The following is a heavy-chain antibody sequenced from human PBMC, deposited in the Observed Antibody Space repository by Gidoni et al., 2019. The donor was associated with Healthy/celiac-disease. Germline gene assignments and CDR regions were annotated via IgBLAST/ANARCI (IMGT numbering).Heavy chain of an antibody. CDR2: IKSKTDGETI. CDR1: GFTFSNAW. CDR3: TTGQNDILTGYYQDY. Sequence: EVQLVESGGGLVKPGGSLRLSCAASGFTFSNAWMSWVRQAPGKGLEWVVRIKSKTDGETIDYAAPVKGRFTISRDDSKNTLYLQMNSLKTEDTAVYYCTTGQNDILTGYYQDYWGQGTLVTVSS. V-gene: IGHV3-15*01. J-gene: IGHJ4*02. D-gene: IGHD3-9*01.